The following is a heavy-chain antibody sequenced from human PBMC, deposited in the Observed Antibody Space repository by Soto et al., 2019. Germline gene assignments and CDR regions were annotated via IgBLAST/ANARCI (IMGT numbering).Heavy chain of an antibody. D-gene: IGHD3-10*01. V-gene: IGHV1-69*06. CDR1: GGTFSSYA. CDR2: IIPIFGTA. Sequence: QVQLVQSGAEVKKPGSSVKVSCKASGGTFSSYAISWVRQAPGQGLEWMGGIIPIFGTANYAQKFQGRVTITADKSTSTAYMELSSLRSEDTAVYYCARGEITMVRGGYYYSGMDVWGQGTTVTVSS. J-gene: IGHJ6*02. CDR3: ARGEITMVRGGYYYSGMDV.